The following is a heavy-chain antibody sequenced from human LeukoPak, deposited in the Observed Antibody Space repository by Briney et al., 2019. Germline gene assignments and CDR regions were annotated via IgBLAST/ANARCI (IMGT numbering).Heavy chain of an antibody. CDR2: IYHSGST. D-gene: IGHD6-13*01. J-gene: IGHJ5*02. CDR1: GYSISSGYY. V-gene: IGHV4-38-2*02. CDR3: ARAAITAAGRGWFDP. Sequence: SETLSLTCTVSGYSISSGYYWGWIRQPPGKGLEWIGSIYHSGSTYYNPSLKSRVTISVDTSKNQFSLKLSSVSAADTALYYCARAAITAAGRGWFDPWGQGTLVTVSS.